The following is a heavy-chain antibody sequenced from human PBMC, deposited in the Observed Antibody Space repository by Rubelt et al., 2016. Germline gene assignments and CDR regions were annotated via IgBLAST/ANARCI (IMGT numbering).Heavy chain of an antibody. CDR3: ARGRVVARITEDTAMVPD. CDR2: INHSGST. J-gene: IGHJ4*02. D-gene: IGHD5-18*01. Sequence: QVRLQQWGAGLLKSSETLSLTCAVYGGSFSGYYWSWIRQPPGKGLEWIGEINHSGSTNYNPSLKSRVTISVDTSKNQFSPKPGSVTAAETAVYYCARGRVVARITEDTAMVPDWGQGTLVTVSS. CDR1: GGSFSGYY. V-gene: IGHV4-34*01.